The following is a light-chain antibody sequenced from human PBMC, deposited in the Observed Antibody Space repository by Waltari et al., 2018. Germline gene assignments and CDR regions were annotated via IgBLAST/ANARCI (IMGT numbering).Light chain of an antibody. V-gene: IGKV1-9*01. J-gene: IGKJ4*01. Sequence: DIQLTQSPSFLSASVRDRVTIPCRASQGSSTYLAWYQQKPGKAPKLLIDASSTLQCDIPSRCSGSGSGTEFTLTISSLQPEDFATYYCLHLNNFPLSFGGGTKVELK. CDR3: LHLNNFPLS. CDR2: ASS. CDR1: QGSSTY.